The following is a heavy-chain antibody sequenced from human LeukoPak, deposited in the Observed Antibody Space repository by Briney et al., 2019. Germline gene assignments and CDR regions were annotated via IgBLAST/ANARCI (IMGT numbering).Heavy chain of an antibody. CDR1: GFTFTTNW. Sequence: GGSLRLSCAASGFTFTTNWMHWVRQAPGKGLVWVSHINSDGSITSYADSVKGRFTISRDNAKNTLYLQMNSLRAEDTAVYYCARDAVDTANAVWGQGTTVTVSS. CDR2: INSDGSIT. D-gene: IGHD5-18*01. J-gene: IGHJ6*02. V-gene: IGHV3-74*01. CDR3: ARDAVDTANAV.